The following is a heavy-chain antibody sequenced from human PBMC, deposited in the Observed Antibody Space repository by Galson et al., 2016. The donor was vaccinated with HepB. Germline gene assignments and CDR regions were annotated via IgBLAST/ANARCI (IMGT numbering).Heavy chain of an antibody. Sequence: LRLSCAASGFTLSDHFMDWVRQAPGKGLEWVGEINDSGVTKYNPSLRSRVTLSKDTSKNQFSLNLTSLTVADAAMYYCARAPYSSRLYKYFQYWGQGTLVTVSS. CDR2: INDSGVT. V-gene: IGHV4-34*01. CDR1: GFTLSDHF. CDR3: ARAPYSSRLYKYFQY. D-gene: IGHD4-11*01. J-gene: IGHJ1*01.